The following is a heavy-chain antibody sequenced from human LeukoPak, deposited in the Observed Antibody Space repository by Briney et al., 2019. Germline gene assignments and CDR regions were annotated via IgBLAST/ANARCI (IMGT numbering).Heavy chain of an antibody. V-gene: IGHV4-39*07. CDR1: GGSISSSSYY. CDR3: ARASYSYDINGWVPFDY. J-gene: IGHJ4*02. Sequence: MPSETLSLTCTVSGGSISSSSYYWGWIRQPPGKGLEWIGRIYTSGSTNYNPSLKSRVTISGDTSKNQFSLRLSSVTAADTAVYYCARASYSYDINGWVPFDYWGQGTLVTVSS. CDR2: IYTSGST. D-gene: IGHD3-22*01.